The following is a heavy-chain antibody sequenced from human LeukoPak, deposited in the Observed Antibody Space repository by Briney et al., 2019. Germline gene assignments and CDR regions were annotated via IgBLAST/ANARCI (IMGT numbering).Heavy chain of an antibody. CDR1: GFTFSSYA. Sequence: GGPLRLSCAASGFTFSSYAMSWVRQAPGKGLEWVSAISGSGGSTYYADSVKGQFTISRDNAKNSLYLQMNSLRAEDTAVYYCARDGHDYSNYESFDYWGQGTLVTVSS. J-gene: IGHJ4*02. CDR2: ISGSGGST. CDR3: ARDGHDYSNYESFDY. D-gene: IGHD4-11*01. V-gene: IGHV3-23*01.